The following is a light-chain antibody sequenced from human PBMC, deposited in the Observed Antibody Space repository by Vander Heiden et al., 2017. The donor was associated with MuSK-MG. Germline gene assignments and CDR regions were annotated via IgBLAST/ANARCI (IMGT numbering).Light chain of an antibody. J-gene: IGKJ2*02. CDR1: QSISSY. V-gene: IGKV1-39*01. CDR2: GTS. Sequence: DIQMTQSPSSLSASVGDRVTITCRASQSISSYLNWYQCKPGKAPTLLIFGTSSFQTGVPSRFSRSGFGTDFALTISSLQPEDFAVYYCQQSHSSPGTFGQGTKLEIK. CDR3: QQSHSSPGT.